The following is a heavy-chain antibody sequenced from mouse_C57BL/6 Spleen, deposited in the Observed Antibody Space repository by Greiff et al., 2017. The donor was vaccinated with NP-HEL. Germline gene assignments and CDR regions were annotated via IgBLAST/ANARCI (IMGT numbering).Heavy chain of an antibody. CDR3: TRDYGSSYDWDGDY. CDR2: IDPETGGT. J-gene: IGHJ2*01. Sequence: QVQLQQSGAELVRPGASVTLSCKASGYTFTDYEMHWVKQTPVHGLEWIGAIDPETGGTAYNQKFKGKAILTADKSSSTAYMELRSLTSEDSAVYYCTRDYGSSYDWDGDYWGQGTTLTVSS. CDR1: GYTFTDYE. D-gene: IGHD1-1*01. V-gene: IGHV1-15*01.